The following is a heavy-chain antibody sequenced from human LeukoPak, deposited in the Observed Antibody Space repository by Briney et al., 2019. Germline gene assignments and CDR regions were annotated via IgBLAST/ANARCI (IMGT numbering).Heavy chain of an antibody. Sequence: GGSLRLSCAASGFTFSSYEMNWVRQAPGKGLEWVSYISSSGSTIYYADSVKGRFTISRDNAKSSLYLQMNSLRAEDTAVYYCARESSSWYFPYYMDVWGKGTTVTVSS. CDR1: GFTFSSYE. D-gene: IGHD6-13*01. J-gene: IGHJ6*03. CDR2: ISSSGSTI. CDR3: ARESSSWYFPYYMDV. V-gene: IGHV3-48*03.